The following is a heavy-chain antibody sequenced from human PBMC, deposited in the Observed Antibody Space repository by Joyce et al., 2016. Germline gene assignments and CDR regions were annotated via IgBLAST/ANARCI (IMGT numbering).Heavy chain of an antibody. D-gene: IGHD3-16*01. J-gene: IGHJ4*02. Sequence: QVQLQQRGAGLLKPSETLSLTCDVYGGSFSGYYWSWIRQSPGKGLEWIGEINHSGSTNYTPSLKSRVTISVDTSKNQFSLKLSSVTAADTAVYSCARGGSVHNRYALWGQGTLVTVSS. CDR3: ARGGSVHNRYAL. V-gene: IGHV4-34*01. CDR1: GGSFSGYY. CDR2: INHSGST.